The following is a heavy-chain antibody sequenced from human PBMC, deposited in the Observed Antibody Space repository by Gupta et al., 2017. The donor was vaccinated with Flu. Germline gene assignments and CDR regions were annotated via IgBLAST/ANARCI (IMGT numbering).Heavy chain of an antibody. J-gene: IGHJ6*02. CDR2: IVVGSGNT. Sequence: QMQLVHSGPEVTKPGTSVMVSCKASGFTFTSSAMQWVRQARGQRLEWIGWIVVGSGNTNYAQKFQERVTITRDMSTSTAYMERSSLRSEDTAVYYCAADKVSAAGGMDVWGQGTTVTVSS. CDR1: GFTFTSSA. CDR3: AADKVSAAGGMDV. D-gene: IGHD6-25*01. V-gene: IGHV1-58*02.